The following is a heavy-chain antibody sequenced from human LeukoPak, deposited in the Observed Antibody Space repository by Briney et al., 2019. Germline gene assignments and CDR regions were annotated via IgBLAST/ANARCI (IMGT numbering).Heavy chain of an antibody. D-gene: IGHD6-13*01. V-gene: IGHV1-8*01. Sequence: GASVKVSCKASGYTFTSYDINWVRQATGQGLEWMGWMNPNSGNTGYAQKFQGRVTMTRNTSISTAYMELSSLRSEDTAVYYCARGRGKAAAGKKNWFDPWSQGTLVTVSS. CDR2: MNPNSGNT. J-gene: IGHJ5*02. CDR1: GYTFTSYD. CDR3: ARGRGKAAAGKKNWFDP.